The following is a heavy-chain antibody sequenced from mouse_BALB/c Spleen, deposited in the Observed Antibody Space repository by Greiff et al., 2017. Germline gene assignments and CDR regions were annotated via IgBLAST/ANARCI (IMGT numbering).Heavy chain of an antibody. CDR3: ATLAYYRYEGLAMDY. J-gene: IGHJ4*01. D-gene: IGHD2-14*01. V-gene: IGHV2-9*02. CDR1: GFSLTSYG. CDR2: IWAGGST. Sequence: VKLMESGPGLVAPSQSLSITCTVSGFSLTSYGVHWVRQPPGKGLEWLGVIWAGGSTNYNSALMSRLSISKDNSKSQVFLKMNSLQTDDTAMYYCATLAYYRYEGLAMDYWGQGTSVTVSS.